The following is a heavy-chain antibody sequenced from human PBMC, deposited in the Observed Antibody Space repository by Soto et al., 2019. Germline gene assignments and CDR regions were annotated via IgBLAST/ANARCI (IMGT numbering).Heavy chain of an antibody. V-gene: IGHV3-30-3*01. J-gene: IGHJ5*01. CDR1: GFTLSSYA. CDR2: ISNDETYK. Sequence: QVQLVESGGGVVQPGTSLRLSCAASGFTLSSYAMHWVRQPPGKGLEWVAVISNDETYKEYADSVKGRFTISRDNSKNTVYMQLTSPRVEETAVCYCARGGRLAGNNWVDSWGQGVRVTVSS. CDR3: ARGGRLAGNNWVDS. D-gene: IGHD6-19*01.